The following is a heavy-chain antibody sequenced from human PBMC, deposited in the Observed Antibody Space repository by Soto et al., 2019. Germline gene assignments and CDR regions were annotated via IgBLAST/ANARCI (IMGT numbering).Heavy chain of an antibody. CDR3: ARRRQYCTSKICLGHHYYTLDV. CDR1: GYSFTNYW. Sequence: GESLKISCKATGYSFTNYWIGWVRQMPGKGLEWMGTIYPGDSDTRYGPAFEGQVTISADKSITTAYLQWSSLKASDTAVYFCARRRQYCTSKICLGHHYYTLDVWGQGTTVTVSS. CDR2: IYPGDSDT. V-gene: IGHV5-51*01. J-gene: IGHJ6*02. D-gene: IGHD2-2*01.